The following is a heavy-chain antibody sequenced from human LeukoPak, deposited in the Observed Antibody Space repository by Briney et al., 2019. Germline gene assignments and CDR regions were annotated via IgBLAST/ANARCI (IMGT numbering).Heavy chain of an antibody. CDR1: GFTFSDYY. V-gene: IGHV3-11*06. D-gene: IGHD2/OR15-2a*01. CDR2: ISSSSSYT. CDR3: ASFVYDYGDY. Sequence: PGRSLRLSCAASGFTFSDYYMSWIRQAPGKGLEWVSYISSSSSYTNYADSVKGRFTISRDNAKNSLYLQMNSLGAEDTAVYYCASFVYDYGDYWGQGTLVTVSS. J-gene: IGHJ4*02.